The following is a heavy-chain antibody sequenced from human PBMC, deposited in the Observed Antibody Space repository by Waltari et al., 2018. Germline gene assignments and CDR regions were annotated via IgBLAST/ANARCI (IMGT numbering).Heavy chain of an antibody. D-gene: IGHD4-17*01. CDR1: GGSISSYY. CDR2: IYYSGST. J-gene: IGHJ5*02. Sequence: QVQLQESGPGLVKPSETLSLTCTVSGGSISSYYRSWLRTPPGKGLEWIGYIYYSGSTNYNPSLKSRVTISVDTSKNQFSLKLSSVTSADTAVYYCARDVGLSMVTTRFDPWGQGTLVTVSS. V-gene: IGHV4-59*01. CDR3: ARDVGLSMVTTRFDP.